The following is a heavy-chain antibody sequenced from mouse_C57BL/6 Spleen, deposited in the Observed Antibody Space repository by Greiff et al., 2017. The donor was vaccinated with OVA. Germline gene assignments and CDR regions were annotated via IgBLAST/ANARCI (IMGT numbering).Heavy chain of an antibody. CDR3: ASPKLERRGDAMDY. CDR2: INPNYGGS. V-gene: IGHV1-26*01. Sequence: VQLQQSGPELVKPGASVKLSCKASGYTFTDYYMNWVKQSHGKSLEWIGDINPNYGGSSYNQKFKGKATLTVAKSSSTAYMELRSLTSEDSAVYYSASPKLERRGDAMDYWGQGTSVTVSS. J-gene: IGHJ4*01. D-gene: IGHD1-3*01. CDR1: GYTFTDYY.